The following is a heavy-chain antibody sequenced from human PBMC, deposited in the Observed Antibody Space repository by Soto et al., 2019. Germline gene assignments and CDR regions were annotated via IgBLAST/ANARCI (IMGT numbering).Heavy chain of an antibody. CDR2: IIPMLGIA. V-gene: IGHV1-69*02. D-gene: IGHD3-9*01. J-gene: IGHJ4*02. Sequence: QVQLVQSGAEVKKPGSSVKVSCKASGGTFSSYSISWLRQAPGQGLEWMGRIIPMLGIANYAQKFQGRVTITADKSTSTAYMELSSLRSEDTAVYYFATASDILTGYFIDSWGQGTMVTVSS. CDR1: GGTFSSYS. CDR3: ATASDILTGYFIDS.